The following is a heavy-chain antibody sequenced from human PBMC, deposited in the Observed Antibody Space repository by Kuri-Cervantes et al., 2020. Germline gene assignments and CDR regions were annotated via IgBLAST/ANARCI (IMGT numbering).Heavy chain of an antibody. CDR2: IYSGGST. CDR3: ARDPSGWYIASYFDY. Sequence: GESLKISCAASRFTVSSNYMSWVRQAPGKGLEWVSVIYSGGSTYYADSVKGRFTISRDNSKNTLYLQMNSLRAEDTAVYYCARDPSGWYIASYFDYWGQGTLVTVSS. D-gene: IGHD6-19*01. J-gene: IGHJ4*02. V-gene: IGHV3-66*01. CDR1: RFTVSSNY.